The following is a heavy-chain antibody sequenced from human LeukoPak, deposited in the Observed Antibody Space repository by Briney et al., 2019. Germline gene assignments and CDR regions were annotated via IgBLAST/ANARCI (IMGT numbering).Heavy chain of an antibody. J-gene: IGHJ4*02. Sequence: ASVKVSCKASGYTFTGYYMHWVRQAPGQGLEWMGRINPNSGGTNYAQKCQGRVTMTRDTSISTAYMELSRLRSDDTAVYYCARVYDYVWGSYRRHKHFDYWGQGTLVTVSS. CDR3: ARVYDYVWGSYRRHKHFDY. D-gene: IGHD3-16*02. CDR2: INPNSGGT. V-gene: IGHV1-2*06. CDR1: GYTFTGYY.